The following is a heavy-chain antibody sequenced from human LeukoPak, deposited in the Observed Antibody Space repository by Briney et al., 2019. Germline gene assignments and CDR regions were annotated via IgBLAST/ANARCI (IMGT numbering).Heavy chain of an antibody. Sequence: GGSLRLSCAASGFTFSLYGMHWVRQAPGKGLEWVSAISGSGGSTYYADSVKGRFTISRDNSKNTLYLQMNSLRAEDTAVYYCAKDSLPPNSGYDYWGQGTLVTVSS. CDR1: GFTFSLYG. V-gene: IGHV3-23*01. J-gene: IGHJ4*02. D-gene: IGHD5-12*01. CDR3: AKDSLPPNSGYDY. CDR2: ISGSGGST.